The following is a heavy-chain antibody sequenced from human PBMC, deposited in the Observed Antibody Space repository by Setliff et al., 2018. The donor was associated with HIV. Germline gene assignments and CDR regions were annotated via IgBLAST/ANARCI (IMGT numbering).Heavy chain of an antibody. V-gene: IGHV4-38-2*01. Sequence: SETLSLTCAVSGYSIRSGYYWAWIRQSPGKGLDWIGSIHHSGTTYYNPSLKRRVTISVDTTTNQVSLQVNSVTAVDTAVYYCARVPHRVVGTTTLLYHFDYWGLGTLVTVSS. D-gene: IGHD1-26*01. CDR1: GYSIRSGYY. CDR3: ARVPHRVVGTTTLLYHFDY. CDR2: IHHSGTT. J-gene: IGHJ4*02.